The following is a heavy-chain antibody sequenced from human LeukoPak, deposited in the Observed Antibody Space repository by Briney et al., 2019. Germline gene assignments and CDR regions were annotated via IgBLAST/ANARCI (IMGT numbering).Heavy chain of an antibody. CDR2: ISSSGSTI. Sequence: GGSLRLSCAASGFSFSSYEMNWVRQAPGKGLEWISYISSSGSTIYYADSVKGRFTISRDNAKNALYLQMSSLRAEDTAVYYCARALWTVTSVAFDYWGQGTLVTVSS. V-gene: IGHV3-48*03. J-gene: IGHJ4*02. CDR3: ARALWTVTSVAFDY. CDR1: GFSFSSYE. D-gene: IGHD4-17*01.